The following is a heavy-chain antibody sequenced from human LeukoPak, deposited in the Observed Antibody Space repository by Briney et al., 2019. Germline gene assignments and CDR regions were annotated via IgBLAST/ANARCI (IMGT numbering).Heavy chain of an antibody. V-gene: IGHV4-61*02. Sequence: SQTLSLTCTVSGGSISSGSYYWSWIRQPAGKGLEWIGRIHTGGSTNYNPSLKSRVTISVDTSKNQFSLKLSSVTAADTAVYYCARESPSGWYYYYYMDVWGKGTTVTVSS. CDR3: ARESPSGWYYYYYMDV. CDR2: IHTGGST. CDR1: GGSISSGSYY. D-gene: IGHD6-19*01. J-gene: IGHJ6*03.